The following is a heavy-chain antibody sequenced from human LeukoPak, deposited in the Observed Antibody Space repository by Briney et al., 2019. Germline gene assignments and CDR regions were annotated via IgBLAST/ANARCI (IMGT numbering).Heavy chain of an antibody. CDR1: GGTFSSYA. CDR2: IIPIFGTA. Sequence: GASVKVSCKASGGTFSSYAISWVRQAPGQGLEWMGGIIPIFGTANYAQKFQGRVTITADESTSTAYMGLSSLRSEDTAVYYCARDETAPGYYYGMDVWGQGTTVTVSS. D-gene: IGHD3-10*01. V-gene: IGHV1-69*13. CDR3: ARDETAPGYYYGMDV. J-gene: IGHJ6*02.